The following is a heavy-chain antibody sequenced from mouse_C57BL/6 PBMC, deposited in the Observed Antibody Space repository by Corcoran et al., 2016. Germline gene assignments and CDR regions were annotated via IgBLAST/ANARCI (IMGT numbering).Heavy chain of an antibody. CDR2: IYPRGGNT. D-gene: IGHD4-1*01. CDR1: GYTFTSYG. J-gene: IGHJ2*01. Sequence: QVQLQQSGPELARPGASVKLSCKASGYTFTSYGISWVKQRTGQGLEWIGEIYPRGGNTYYNEKFKGKATLTADKSSSTAYMELRSLTSEDSAVYFSASEVTGTQFCDYWGQGTTLTVSS. V-gene: IGHV1-81*01. CDR3: ASEVTGTQFCDY.